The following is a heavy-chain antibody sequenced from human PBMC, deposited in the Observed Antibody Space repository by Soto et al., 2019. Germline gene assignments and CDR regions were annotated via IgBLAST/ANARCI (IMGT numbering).Heavy chain of an antibody. CDR2: ISAFNGDT. J-gene: IGHJ4*02. CDR1: GYTFSSYG. V-gene: IGHV1-18*01. Sequence: GASVKVSCNTSGYTFSSYGISWVRQVPGQGLEWMGWISAFNGDTKSSQKVQGRLTMTTDTSTSTAFMELRGLTSADTAIYYCARDRSHHDRRDYSSTGT. D-gene: IGHD3-16*01. CDR3: ARDRSHHDRRDY.